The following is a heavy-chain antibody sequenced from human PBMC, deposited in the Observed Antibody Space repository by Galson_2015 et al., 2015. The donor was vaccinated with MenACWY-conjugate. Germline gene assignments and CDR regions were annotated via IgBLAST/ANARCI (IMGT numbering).Heavy chain of an antibody. CDR2: LYIGDNT. Sequence: SLRLSCAASGFPVNSNFMTWVRRAPGKGLEWVSTLYIGDNTLYADSVKGRFTISRDNSKNTLYLQMNSLRADDTAVCFCAHLTDGNYPRYWGQGTLVTVSS. D-gene: IGHD1-7*01. J-gene: IGHJ4*02. V-gene: IGHV3-53*01. CDR1: GFPVNSNF. CDR3: AHLTDGNYPRY.